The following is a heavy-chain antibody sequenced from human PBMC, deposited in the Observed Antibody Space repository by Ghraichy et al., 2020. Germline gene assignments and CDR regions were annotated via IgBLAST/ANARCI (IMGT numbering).Heavy chain of an antibody. CDR1: GFTFSSYG. V-gene: IGHV3-30*18. D-gene: IGHD6-19*01. J-gene: IGHJ6*02. Sequence: GGSLRLSCAASGFTFSSYGMHWVRQAPGKGLEWVAVISYDGSNKYYADSVKGRFTISRDNSKNTLYLQMNSLRAEDTAVYYCAKDLELSGWGYYYYGMDVWGQGTTVTVSS. CDR2: ISYDGSNK. CDR3: AKDLELSGWGYYYYGMDV.